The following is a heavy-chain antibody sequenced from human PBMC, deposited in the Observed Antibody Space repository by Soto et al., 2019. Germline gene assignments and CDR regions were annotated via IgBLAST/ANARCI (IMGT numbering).Heavy chain of an antibody. CDR3: ARLRVSSSWRYTRFAL. V-gene: IGHV5-51*01. Sequence: GESRKISCKGSGYSFTSYWIGWVRQMPGKGLEWMGIIYPGDSDTRYSPSFQGQVTISADKSISTAYLQWSSLKASDTAMYYCARLRVSSSWRYTRFALWGQATLVPASS. CDR1: GYSFTSYW. CDR2: IYPGDSDT. J-gene: IGHJ5*02. D-gene: IGHD6-13*01.